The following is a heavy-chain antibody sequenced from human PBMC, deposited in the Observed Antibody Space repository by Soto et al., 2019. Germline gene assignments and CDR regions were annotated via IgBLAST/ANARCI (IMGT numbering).Heavy chain of an antibody. D-gene: IGHD2-8*02. J-gene: IGHJ5*02. CDR2: IYHTGST. V-gene: IGHV4-4*02. Sequence: QVQLRESGPGPVKPSGTLSLSCTVSGGSISSTNWWTWVRQSPGKGLEWIGEIYHTGSTTYNPSPRRRVTMSVDKSNNPFSLKLRYVTAAATAMYYCATLPPRIELAVLPIPTWGQGTLVTVSA. CDR1: GGSISSTNW. CDR3: ATLPPRIELAVLPIPT.